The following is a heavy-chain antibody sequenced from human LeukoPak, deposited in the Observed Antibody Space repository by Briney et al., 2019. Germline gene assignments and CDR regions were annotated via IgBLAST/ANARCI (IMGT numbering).Heavy chain of an antibody. CDR1: GFTFSNYA. CDR3: AREKNYYYYYGMDV. Sequence: GGSLRLSCAASGFTFSNYAMSWVRQAPGKGLEWVSAISGSGSSTYYAESVKGRFTISRDNSKNTLYLQMNSLRAEDTAVYYCAREKNYYYYYGMDVWGQGTTVTVSS. CDR2: ISGSGSST. J-gene: IGHJ6*02. V-gene: IGHV3-23*01.